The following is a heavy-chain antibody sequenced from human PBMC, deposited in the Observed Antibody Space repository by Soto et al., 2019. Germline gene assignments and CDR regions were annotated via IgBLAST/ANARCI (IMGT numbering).Heavy chain of an antibody. J-gene: IGHJ6*02. CDR3: ARDRCFLGTSCYTGYYGMDV. Sequence: GGSLRLSCAASGFTFSSYGMHWVRQAPGKGLEWVAVIWYDGSNKYYADSVKGRFTISRDNSKNTLYLQMNSLRAEDTAVYYCARDRCFLGTSCYTGYYGMDVWGQGTTVTVSS. CDR1: GFTFSSYG. CDR2: IWYDGSNK. V-gene: IGHV3-33*01. D-gene: IGHD2-2*02.